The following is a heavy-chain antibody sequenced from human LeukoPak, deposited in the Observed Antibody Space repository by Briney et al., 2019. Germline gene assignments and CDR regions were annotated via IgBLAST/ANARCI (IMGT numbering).Heavy chain of an antibody. V-gene: IGHV1-46*01. J-gene: IGHJ5*02. Sequence: ASVKVSCKASGYTFTGYYMHWVRQAPGQGLEWMGIINPSGGSTSYAQKFQGRVTMTRDTSTSTVYMELSSLRSEDTAVYYCAKEKTDTAMARWGWFDPWGQGTLVTVSS. CDR2: INPSGGST. CDR1: GYTFTGYY. D-gene: IGHD5-18*01. CDR3: AKEKTDTAMARWGWFDP.